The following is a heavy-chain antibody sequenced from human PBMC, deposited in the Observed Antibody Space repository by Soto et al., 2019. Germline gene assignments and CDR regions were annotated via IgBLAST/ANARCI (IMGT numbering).Heavy chain of an antibody. Sequence: LSVTCAVSCGSINSGGYSWSWIREPPGKGMEXIGYIXNGVSTYYTPXXKSRVTIXXDRYKNQLSLKLSSVTAADTAVYYCARGPALGYWGQGTLATVSS. CDR1: CGSINSGGYS. CDR2: IXNGVST. J-gene: IGHJ4*02. V-gene: IGHV4-30-2*01. CDR3: ARGPALGY.